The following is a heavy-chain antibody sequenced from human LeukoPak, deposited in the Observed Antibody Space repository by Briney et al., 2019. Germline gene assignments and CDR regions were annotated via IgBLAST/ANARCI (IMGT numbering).Heavy chain of an antibody. Sequence: GASLRLSGAASGTTFSGSAMQGVRQACGGGLGWDGSSRNKANRHARGYGASVKGRLKISRDDSKNTAYLQMNSLKTEDPAVYYCTPNIVANDYGGQGTVVSV. D-gene: IGHD5-12*01. V-gene: IGHV3-73*01. CDR1: GTTFSGSA. CDR3: TPNIVANDY. CDR2: SRNKANRHAR. J-gene: IGHJ4*02.